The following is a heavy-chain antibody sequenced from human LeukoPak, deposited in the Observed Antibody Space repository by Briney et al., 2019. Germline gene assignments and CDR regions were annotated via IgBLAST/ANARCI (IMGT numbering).Heavy chain of an antibody. CDR3: AKESKTRIAALDF. V-gene: IGHV3-23*01. D-gene: IGHD6-13*01. CDR1: GFTFSSYA. Sequence: GGSLRLSCAASGFTFSSYAMSWVRQAPGKGLEWVSAISGSAGNIYYADSVKGRFTISRDNSKNTLYLQMNSLRAEDTAVYYCAKESKTRIAALDFWGQGTLVTVSS. J-gene: IGHJ4*02. CDR2: ISGSAGNI.